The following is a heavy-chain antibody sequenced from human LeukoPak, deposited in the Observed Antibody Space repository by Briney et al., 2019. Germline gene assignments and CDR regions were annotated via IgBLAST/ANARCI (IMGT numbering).Heavy chain of an antibody. CDR2: ISAYNGNT. J-gene: IGHJ4*02. V-gene: IGHV1-18*01. CDR1: GYTFTSYG. D-gene: IGHD2-15*01. CDR3: ASCSLSGGSCYDFDY. Sequence: GASVKVSCKASGYTFTSYGISWVRQAPGQGLEWMGWISAYNGNTNYAQKLQGRVTMTTDTSTSTAYMELRSLRSDDTAVYYCASCSLSGGSCYDFDYWGQGTLVTVSS.